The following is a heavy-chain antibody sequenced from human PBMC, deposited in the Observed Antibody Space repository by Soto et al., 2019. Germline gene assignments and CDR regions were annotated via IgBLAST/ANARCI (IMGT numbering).Heavy chain of an antibody. CDR1: GYTFSSIG. J-gene: IGHJ4*02. V-gene: IGHV1-46*01. CDR2: INPSGGST. CDR3: ARTYCTNGVCYYDY. Sequence: ASVKVSCKTSGYTFSSIGISWVRQAPGQGLEWMGIINPSGGSTSYAQKFQGRVTMTRDTSTSTVYMELSSLRSEDTAVYYCARTYCTNGVCYYDYWGQGTLVTVSS. D-gene: IGHD2-8*01.